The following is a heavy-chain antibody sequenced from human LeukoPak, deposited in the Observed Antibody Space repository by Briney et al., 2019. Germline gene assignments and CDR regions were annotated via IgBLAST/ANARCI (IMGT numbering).Heavy chain of an antibody. V-gene: IGHV1-2*02. J-gene: IGHJ3*02. CDR2: INPNSGGT. CDR3: ARDYYDSSGFGAFDI. CDR1: GYTFTSYY. Sequence: ASVKVSCKASGYTFTSYYMHWVRQAPGQGLEWMGWINPNSGGTNYAQKFQGRVTMTRDTSISTAYMELSRLRSDDTAVYYCARDYYDSSGFGAFDIWGQGTVVTVSS. D-gene: IGHD3-22*01.